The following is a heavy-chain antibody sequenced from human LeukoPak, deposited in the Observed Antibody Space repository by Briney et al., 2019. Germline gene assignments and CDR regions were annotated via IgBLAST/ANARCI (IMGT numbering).Heavy chain of an antibody. J-gene: IGHJ4*02. CDR1: GGSISSGGYY. CDR3: ARGSSAASFRFDY. Sequence: SETLSLTCTVYGGSISSGGYYWSWIRQPPGKGLEWIGYIYHSGSTYYNPSLKSRVTISVDRSKNQFSLKLSSVTAADTAVYYCARGSSAASFRFDYWGQGTLVTVSS. D-gene: IGHD6-13*01. CDR2: IYHSGST. V-gene: IGHV4-30-2*01.